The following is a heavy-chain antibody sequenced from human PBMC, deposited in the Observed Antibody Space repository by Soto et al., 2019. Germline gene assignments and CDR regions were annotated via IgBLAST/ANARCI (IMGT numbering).Heavy chain of an antibody. CDR2: ISYDGSDK. D-gene: IGHD3-3*01. CDR3: ARDKDDFWSGYYSHYYYYGMDV. V-gene: IGHV3-30-3*01. Sequence: PGGSLRLSCAASGFTFSSYAMHFVRQAPGKGLEWVEVISYDGSDKYYADSVKGRFTISRDNSKNTLYLQMNSLRAEDTAVYYGARDKDDFWSGYYSHYYYYGMDVWGQGTKVTVSS. CDR1: GFTFSSYA. J-gene: IGHJ6*02.